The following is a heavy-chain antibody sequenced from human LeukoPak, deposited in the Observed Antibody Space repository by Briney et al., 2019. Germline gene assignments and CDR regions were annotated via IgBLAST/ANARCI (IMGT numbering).Heavy chain of an antibody. CDR2: INTDGTVT. V-gene: IGHV3-74*01. D-gene: IGHD6-19*01. J-gene: IGHJ4*02. CDR1: GFTFSKYW. CDR3: ATKQWLAPPPDS. Sequence: GGSLRLSCAASGFTFSKYWMLWVRQAPGKGLESVSRINTDGTVTTYADSVKSRFTVSRDNAYNTMFLQMNSVRDEDTAVYYCATKQWLAPPPDSWGQGNPGTVSS.